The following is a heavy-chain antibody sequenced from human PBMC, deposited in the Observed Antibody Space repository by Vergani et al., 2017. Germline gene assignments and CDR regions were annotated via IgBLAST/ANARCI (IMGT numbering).Heavy chain of an antibody. J-gene: IGHJ4*02. CDR2: ICHTEDT. CDR1: GYSISSNDC. Sequence: QVQLQESGPGLVKPPGTLSLTCAVSGYSISSNDCWTLVRQPPGKGLELIGVICHTEDTKYSPSLKSRVTVSVDESTHQFSLNLRSVTAADTAVYYCAREGYCTNGVCFTLFDVWGQGALVTVSS. D-gene: IGHD2-8*01. CDR3: AREGYCTNGVCFTLFDV. V-gene: IGHV4-4*03.